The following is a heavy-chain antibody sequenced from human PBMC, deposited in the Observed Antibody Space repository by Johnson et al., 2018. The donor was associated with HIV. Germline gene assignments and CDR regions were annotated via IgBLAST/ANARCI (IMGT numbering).Heavy chain of an antibody. CDR1: GFTFSSYG. D-gene: IGHD4-17*01. CDR2: ISYDGSNK. Sequence: QVQLVESGGGVVQPGRSLRLSCAAPGFTFSSYGMHWVRQAPGKGLEWVAVISYDGSNKYYADSVKGRFTISRDNSKNTLYLQMNSLRAEDTAVYYCARWTVTRGAFDIWGQGTMVTVSS. CDR3: ARWTVTRGAFDI. J-gene: IGHJ3*02. V-gene: IGHV3-30*03.